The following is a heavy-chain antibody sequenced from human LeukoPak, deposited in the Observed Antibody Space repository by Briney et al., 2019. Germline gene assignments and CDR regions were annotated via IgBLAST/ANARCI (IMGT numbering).Heavy chain of an antibody. CDR2: IKQDGNEK. V-gene: IGHV3-7*01. Sequence: QPGGSLRLSCAASGFTFSSYWMTWVRQAPGKGLEWVASIKQDGNEKYYVDPVKGRFTIPRDNARNSLYLQMSSLRADDTAVYYCARDGAFRIYDYWGQGTLVTVSS. CDR3: ARDGAFRIYDY. J-gene: IGHJ4*02. D-gene: IGHD3-3*02. CDR1: GFTFSSYW.